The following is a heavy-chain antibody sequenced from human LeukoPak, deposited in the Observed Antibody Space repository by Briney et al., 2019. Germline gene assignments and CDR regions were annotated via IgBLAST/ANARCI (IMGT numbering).Heavy chain of an antibody. CDR1: GGTFSSYA. V-gene: IGHV1-69*01. CDR3: ARAGSEGAYLGGRRLLWFGESSYYFDY. J-gene: IGHJ4*02. Sequence: AASVKVSCKASGGTFSSYAISWVRQAPGQGLEWMGGIIPIFGTANYAQKFQGRVTITADESTSTAYMELSSLRAEDTAVYYCARAGSEGAYLGGRRLLWFGESSYYFDYWGPGTLVTVSS. CDR2: IIPIFGTA. D-gene: IGHD3-10*01.